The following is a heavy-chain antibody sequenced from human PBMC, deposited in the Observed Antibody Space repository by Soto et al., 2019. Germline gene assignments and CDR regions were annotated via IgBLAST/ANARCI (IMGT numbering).Heavy chain of an antibody. V-gene: IGHV3-33*01. J-gene: IGHJ6*02. Sequence: PGGSLRLSCAASGFTFSSYGMHWVRQAPGKGLEWVAVIWYDGSNKYYADSVKGRFTISRDNSKNTLYLQMNSLRAEDTAVYHCARGGILVAGKEGGVYYYYYGMDVWGQGTTVTVSS. CDR3: ARGGILVAGKEGGVYYYYYGMDV. D-gene: IGHD6-13*01. CDR2: IWYDGSNK. CDR1: GFTFSSYG.